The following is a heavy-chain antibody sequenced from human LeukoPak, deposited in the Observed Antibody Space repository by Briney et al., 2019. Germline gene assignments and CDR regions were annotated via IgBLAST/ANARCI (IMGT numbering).Heavy chain of an antibody. J-gene: IGHJ4*02. CDR2: ISSYGGST. CDR3: VKDRASGYDSLGY. CDR1: GFIFSSYA. V-gene: IGHV3-64D*09. Sequence: GGSLRLSCSASGFIFSSYAMHWVRQAPGKGLEYVSAISSYGGSTYYADSVKGRFTIYRDNSMNTLYLQMSSLGAEDSGMYYCVKDRASGYDSLGYWGQGTLVTVSS. D-gene: IGHD5-12*01.